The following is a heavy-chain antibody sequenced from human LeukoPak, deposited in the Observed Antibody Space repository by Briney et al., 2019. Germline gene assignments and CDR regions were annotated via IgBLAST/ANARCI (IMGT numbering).Heavy chain of an antibody. CDR1: GFNLNTFG. Sequence: GGSLRLSWAAAGFNLNTFGMHWVRQAPGKGLEWVAYIRNDGSDKYYADSVKGRFSISRDNSKNTLYLQMNSLRPEDTALYYCTKDTFVAGYNFDLWGQGTLVTVSS. V-gene: IGHV3-30*02. CDR3: TKDTFVAGYNFDL. D-gene: IGHD6-19*01. CDR2: IRNDGSDK. J-gene: IGHJ4*02.